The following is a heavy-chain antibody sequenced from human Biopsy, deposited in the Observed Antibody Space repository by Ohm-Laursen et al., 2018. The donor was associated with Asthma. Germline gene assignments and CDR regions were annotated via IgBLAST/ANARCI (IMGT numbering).Heavy chain of an antibody. V-gene: IGHV3-53*01. D-gene: IGHD5-24*01. J-gene: IGHJ6*02. CDR3: ARISRLGYNSLDYGMDV. CDR2: IYSGGTS. Sequence: SLRLSCAASGFAVSRDYMFWVRQAPGKGLEWVSVIYSGGTSHAADSVRGRFTISRDYSKNTLYLQMNNLRAEDTAVYHCARISRLGYNSLDYGMDVWGQGTTVTVSS. CDR1: GFAVSRDY.